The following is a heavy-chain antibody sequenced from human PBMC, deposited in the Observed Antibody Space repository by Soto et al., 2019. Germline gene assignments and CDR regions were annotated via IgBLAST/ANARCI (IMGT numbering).Heavy chain of an antibody. J-gene: IGHJ4*02. Sequence: SETLSLTCAVSGGSISSGGYSWSWIRQPPGKGLEWIGYINHSGSTNYSPSLKSRVTISVDTSKNQFSLKLSSVAAADTAVYYCARVIAAAGTVFDYWGQGTLVTVSS. CDR2: INHSGST. V-gene: IGHV4-30-2*01. CDR3: ARVIAAAGTVFDY. D-gene: IGHD6-13*01. CDR1: GGSISSGGYS.